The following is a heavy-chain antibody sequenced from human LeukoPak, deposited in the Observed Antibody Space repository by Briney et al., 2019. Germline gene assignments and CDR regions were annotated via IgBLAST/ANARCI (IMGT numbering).Heavy chain of an antibody. Sequence: GGSLRLSCAASGFTLSHYYMTWIRQAPGKGPEWLSCISSSRDTIYYADSVKGRFTVSRDNAEDSLYLQMNSLRAEDTAMYYCARQGSEIDYWGQGTLVTVSS. CDR1: GFTLSHYY. V-gene: IGHV3-11*01. J-gene: IGHJ4*02. CDR2: ISSSRDTI. CDR3: ARQGSEIDY.